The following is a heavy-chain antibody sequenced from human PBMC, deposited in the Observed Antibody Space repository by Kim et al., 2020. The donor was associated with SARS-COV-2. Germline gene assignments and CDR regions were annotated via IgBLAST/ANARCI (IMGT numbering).Heavy chain of an antibody. V-gene: IGHV1-3*01. D-gene: IGHD3-10*01. Sequence: ASVKVSCKASGYTFDTFSLYWLRQAPGQRFEWMGWINGGNGNTRYSQNFQGRVIFTRDTSATTAYMELTSLTFKDTAVYYCAREGLGSYNWLDPWGQGTL. CDR1: GYTFDTFS. CDR3: AREGLGSYNWLDP. CDR2: INGGNGNT. J-gene: IGHJ5*02.